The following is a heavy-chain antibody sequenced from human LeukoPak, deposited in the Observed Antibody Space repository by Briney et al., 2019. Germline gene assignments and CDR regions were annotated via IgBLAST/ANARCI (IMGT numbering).Heavy chain of an antibody. V-gene: IGHV3-30*04. CDR2: ISYDGSNK. Sequence: GGSLRLSCAASGFTFSSYAMHWVRQAPGKGLEWVAVISYDGSNKYYADSVKGRFTIPRDNAKNSLYLQMNSLRAEDTAMYYCARDKSSSTSCQDYWGQGTLVTVSS. D-gene: IGHD2-2*01. CDR1: GFTFSSYA. J-gene: IGHJ4*02. CDR3: ARDKSSSTSCQDY.